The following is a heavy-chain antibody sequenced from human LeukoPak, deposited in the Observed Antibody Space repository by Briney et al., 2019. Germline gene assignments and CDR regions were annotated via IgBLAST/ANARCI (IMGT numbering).Heavy chain of an antibody. Sequence: GGSLRLSCSAAGFTFSSYGMHWVRQAPGKGLEWVTVISFDGNNKNYADSVKGRFTISRDSSKNTLYLQLNSLRAEDTAVYYCARSPGLVGANYFDYWGQGTLVTVSS. D-gene: IGHD1-26*01. CDR2: ISFDGNNK. CDR3: ARSPGLVGANYFDY. J-gene: IGHJ4*02. V-gene: IGHV3-30*19. CDR1: GFTFSSYG.